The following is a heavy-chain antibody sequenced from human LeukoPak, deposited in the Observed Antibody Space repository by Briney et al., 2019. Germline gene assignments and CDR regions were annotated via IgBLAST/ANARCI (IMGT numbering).Heavy chain of an antibody. Sequence: GGSLRLSCVASGFTFDDYGMTWVRQAPGPGLEWVSFINWNGGSPGYADSARGRFTISIDNAKNSLYLQMNSLRAEDTAVYYCARDRAFYDSSGYLGDFDYWGRGTLVTVSS. CDR3: ARDRAFYDSSGYLGDFDY. V-gene: IGHV3-20*04. D-gene: IGHD3-22*01. CDR2: INWNGGSP. CDR1: GFTFDDYG. J-gene: IGHJ4*02.